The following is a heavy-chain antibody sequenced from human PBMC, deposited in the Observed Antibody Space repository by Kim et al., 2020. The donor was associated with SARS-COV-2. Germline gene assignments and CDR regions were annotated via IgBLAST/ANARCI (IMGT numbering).Heavy chain of an antibody. J-gene: IGHJ4*02. CDR2: ST. V-gene: IGHV3-23*01. D-gene: IGHD6-25*01. CDR3: AKSLKGSGDY. Sequence: STNYADSVKGRFTISRDNSKNTLYLQMNSLRAEDTAVYFCAKSLKGSGDYWGQGTLVTVSS.